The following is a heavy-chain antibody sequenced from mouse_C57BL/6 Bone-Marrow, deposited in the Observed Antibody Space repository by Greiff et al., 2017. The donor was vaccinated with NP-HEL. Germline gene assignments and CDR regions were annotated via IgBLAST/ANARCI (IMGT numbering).Heavy chain of an antibody. J-gene: IGHJ4*01. CDR2: IYPGDGDT. CDR1: GYAFSSSW. V-gene: IGHV1-82*01. CDR3: ARDSSGYSHYYAMDY. Sequence: QVQLQQSGPELVKPGASVKISCKASGYAFSSSWMNWVKQRPGKGLEWIGRIYPGDGDTNYNGKFKGKATLTADKSSSTAYMQLSSLTSEDSAVYFCARDSSGYSHYYAMDYWGQGTSVTVSS. D-gene: IGHD3-2*02.